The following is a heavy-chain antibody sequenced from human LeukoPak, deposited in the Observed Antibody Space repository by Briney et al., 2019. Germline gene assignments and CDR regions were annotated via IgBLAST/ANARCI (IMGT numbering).Heavy chain of an antibody. CDR2: ISSSSSYI. J-gene: IGHJ4*02. CDR3: ARVAVIAAAETDY. V-gene: IGHV3-21*01. Sequence: GGSLRLSCAASGFTFSSYSMNWVPQAPGKGLEWVSSISSSSSYIYYADSVKGRFTISRDNAKNSLYLQMNSLRAEDTAVYYCARVAVIAAAETDYWGQGTLVTVSS. CDR1: GFTFSSYS. D-gene: IGHD6-13*01.